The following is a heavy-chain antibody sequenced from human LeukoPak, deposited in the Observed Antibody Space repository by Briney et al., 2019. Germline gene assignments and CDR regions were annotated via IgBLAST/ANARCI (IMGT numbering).Heavy chain of an antibody. CDR1: GFTFSSYS. CDR2: ISSSSSYI. J-gene: IGHJ4*02. CDR3: ARAPTVLVGYCSSSSCQADY. V-gene: IGHV3-21*01. Sequence: KSGGSLRLSCAASGFTFSSYSMNWVRQAPGKGLEWVSSISSSSSYIYYADSVRGRFTISRDNAENSLYLQMHSLRVEDTAVYYCARAPTVLVGYCSSSSCQADYWGQGTLVTVSS. D-gene: IGHD2-2*01.